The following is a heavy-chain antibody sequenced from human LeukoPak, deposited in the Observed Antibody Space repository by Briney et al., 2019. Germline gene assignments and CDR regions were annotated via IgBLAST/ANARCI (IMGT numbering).Heavy chain of an antibody. CDR2: ISAYKGYT. Sequence: ASVKVSCKTSGYTFNSFGITWLRQAPGQGLEWMGWISAYKGYTSHAQKFQDRIIMSTDTSTTTAYMELRNLKSDDTAVYYCAREAVSVVAVAKEGYFNFWGQGTLVTVSS. J-gene: IGHJ4*02. D-gene: IGHD6-19*01. V-gene: IGHV1-18*01. CDR1: GYTFNSFG. CDR3: AREAVSVVAVAKEGYFNF.